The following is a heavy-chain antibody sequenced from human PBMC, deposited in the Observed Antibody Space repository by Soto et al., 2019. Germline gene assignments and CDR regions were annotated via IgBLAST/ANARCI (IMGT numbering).Heavy chain of an antibody. J-gene: IGHJ5*02. D-gene: IGHD3-3*01. V-gene: IGHV4-30-4*01. CDR1: GGSISSGGYY. CDR2: IYYSGST. CDR3: ARDQGGRYYDFWSGSWFDP. Sequence: SETQSLTGTVSGGSISSGGYYWSWIRQPPGKGLEWIGYIYYSGSTYYNPSLKSRVTISVDTSKNQFSLKLSSVTAADTAVYYCARDQGGRYYDFWSGSWFDPWGQGTLVTVSS.